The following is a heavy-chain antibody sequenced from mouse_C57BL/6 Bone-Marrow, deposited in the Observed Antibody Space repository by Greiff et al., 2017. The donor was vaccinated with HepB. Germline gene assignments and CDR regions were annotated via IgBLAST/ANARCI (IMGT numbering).Heavy chain of an antibody. D-gene: IGHD2-2*01. CDR2: INPGSGGT. V-gene: IGHV1-54*01. J-gene: IGHJ3*01. CDR1: GYAFTNYL. Sequence: QVQLQQSGAELVRPGTSVKVSCKASGYAFTNYLIEWVKQRPGQGLEWIGVINPGSGGTNYNEKFKGKATLTADKSSSTAYIQLSSLTSEDSAVYFCARRWLRGAYWGQGTLVTVSA. CDR3: ARRWLRGAY.